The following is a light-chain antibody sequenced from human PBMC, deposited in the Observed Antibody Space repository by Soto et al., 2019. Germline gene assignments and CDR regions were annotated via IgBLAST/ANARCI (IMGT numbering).Light chain of an antibody. Sequence: EIVLTQSPGTLSLSPGERATLSCRASQSVSSSYLAWYQQKPGQAPRLLIDGASSRATGIPDRFSGSGSGTHLSLTISRLEPEDLAVYYCQQYGSSPRTFGGGTKVEIK. V-gene: IGKV3-20*01. CDR3: QQYGSSPRT. CDR2: GAS. CDR1: QSVSSSY. J-gene: IGKJ4*01.